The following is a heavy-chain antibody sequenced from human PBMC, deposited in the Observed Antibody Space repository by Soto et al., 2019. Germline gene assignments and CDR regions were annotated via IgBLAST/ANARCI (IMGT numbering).Heavy chain of an antibody. CDR1: GGSFSGYY. CDR2: INHSGST. CDR3: ARDKITGLFDY. Sequence: SETLSLTCAVYGGSFSGYYWTWFRPPPGSGLEWIGEINHSGSTNYNPSLKSRVTISVETSKNQFSLKLTSVTAADTAVYYCARDKITGLFDYWGQGTLVTVS. V-gene: IGHV4-34*01. D-gene: IGHD2-8*02. J-gene: IGHJ4*02.